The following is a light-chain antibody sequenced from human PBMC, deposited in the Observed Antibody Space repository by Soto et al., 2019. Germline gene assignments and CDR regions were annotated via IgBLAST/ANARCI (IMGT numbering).Light chain of an antibody. Sequence: DIQMTQSPSTLSASVGDRVTITCRASQSINIWLAWYQQKAGKAPKLLIYKASTLKSGVPSRFSGSGSGTEFTLTISSLQPSDFATYYCQQYNTYPLTFGGGTKVDIK. CDR1: QSINIW. CDR3: QQYNTYPLT. CDR2: KAS. V-gene: IGKV1-5*03. J-gene: IGKJ4*01.